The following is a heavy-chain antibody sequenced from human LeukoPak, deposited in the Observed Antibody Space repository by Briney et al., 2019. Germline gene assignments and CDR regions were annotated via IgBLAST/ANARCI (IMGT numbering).Heavy chain of an antibody. CDR3: ARDASPFDY. J-gene: IGHJ4*02. CDR2: INPNSGGT. V-gene: IGHV1-2*02. Sequence: WASVKVSCKASGYTFIGYYIHWVRQAPGQGLEWMGWINPNSGGTNYAQRFQGRVTMTRDTSISTAYMELSWLRSDDTAVYYCARDASPFDYWGQGTLVTVSS. CDR1: GYTFIGYY.